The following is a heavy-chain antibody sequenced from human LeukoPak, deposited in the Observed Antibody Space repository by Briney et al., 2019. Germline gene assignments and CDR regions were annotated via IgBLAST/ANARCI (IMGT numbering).Heavy chain of an antibody. J-gene: IGHJ4*02. CDR3: ARGGSGYSYGKIDS. D-gene: IGHD5-18*01. Sequence: GGSLRLSCVASGFTFSNYWMSWVRQAPGKGLECVANIKQDGSETYYVDSVKGRFTISRDNAKNSLYLQMNSLRDEDTAVYYCARGGSGYSYGKIDSWGQGILVTVSS. CDR2: IKQDGSET. V-gene: IGHV3-7*01. CDR1: GFTFSNYW.